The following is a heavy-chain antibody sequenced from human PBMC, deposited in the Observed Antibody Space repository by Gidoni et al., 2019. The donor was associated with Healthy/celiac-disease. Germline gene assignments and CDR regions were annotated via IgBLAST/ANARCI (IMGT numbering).Heavy chain of an antibody. CDR2: IYHSGST. D-gene: IGHD2-2*01. Sequence: VRQPPGKGLEWFGEIYHSGSTNYNPYLKSRVTISVDKSKNQFSLKLSSVTAADTAVYYCARGTSDGSYFDYWGQGTLVTVSS. J-gene: IGHJ4*02. V-gene: IGHV4-4*02. CDR3: ARGTSDGSYFDY.